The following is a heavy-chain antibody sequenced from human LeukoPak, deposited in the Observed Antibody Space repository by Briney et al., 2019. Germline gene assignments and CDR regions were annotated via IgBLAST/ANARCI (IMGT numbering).Heavy chain of an antibody. CDR2: INPNSGGT. J-gene: IGHJ4*02. CDR1: GYTFTGYY. CDR3: ARGYYDFWSGYLGHDY. D-gene: IGHD3-3*01. V-gene: IGHV1-2*02. Sequence: ASVKVSCKASGYTFTGYYMHWVRQAPGLGLEWMGWINPNSGGTNYAQKFQGRVTMTRDTSISTAYMELSRLRSDDTAVYYCARGYYDFWSGYLGHDYWGQGTLVTVSS.